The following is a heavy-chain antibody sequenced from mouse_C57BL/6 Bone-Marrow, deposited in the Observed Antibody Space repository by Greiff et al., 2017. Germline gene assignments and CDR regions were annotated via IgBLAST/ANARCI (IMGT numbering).Heavy chain of an antibody. V-gene: IGHV1-82*01. J-gene: IGHJ2*01. D-gene: IGHD2-1*01. CDR1: GYAFSSSW. Sequence: QVQLKQSGPELVKPGASVKISCKASGYAFSSSWMNWVKQRPGKGLEWIGRIYPGDGDTNYNGKFKGKATLTADKSSSTAYMQLSSLTSEYSAVYCWAPIYYGNYLDYWGRGTTLTVST. CDR3: APIYYGNYLDY. CDR2: IYPGDGDT.